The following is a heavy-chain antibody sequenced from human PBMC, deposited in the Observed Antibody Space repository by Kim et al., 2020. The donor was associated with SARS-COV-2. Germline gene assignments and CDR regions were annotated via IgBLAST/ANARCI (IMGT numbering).Heavy chain of an antibody. D-gene: IGHD3-10*01. Sequence: SETLSLTCTVSGGSISSYYWSWIRQPPGKGLEWIGYIYYSGSTNYNPSLKSRVTISVDTSKNQFSLKLSSVTAADTAVYYCARAEGLWFGEPTIDYWGQGTLVTVSS. CDR1: GGSISSYY. CDR3: ARAEGLWFGEPTIDY. V-gene: IGHV4-59*01. J-gene: IGHJ4*02. CDR2: IYYSGST.